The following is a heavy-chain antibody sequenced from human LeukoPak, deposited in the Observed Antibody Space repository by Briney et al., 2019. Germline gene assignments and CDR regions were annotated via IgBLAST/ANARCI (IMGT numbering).Heavy chain of an antibody. Sequence: ASVKVSCKASGYTFTSYGISWVRQAPGQRLEWMGWISAYNGNTNYAQKLQGRVTMTTDTSTSTAYMELRSLRSDDTAVYYCARSAEVIAHNADWFDPWGQGTLVTVSS. CDR2: ISAYNGNT. CDR1: GYTFTSYG. V-gene: IGHV1-18*01. D-gene: IGHD2-21*01. CDR3: ARSAEVIAHNADWFDP. J-gene: IGHJ5*02.